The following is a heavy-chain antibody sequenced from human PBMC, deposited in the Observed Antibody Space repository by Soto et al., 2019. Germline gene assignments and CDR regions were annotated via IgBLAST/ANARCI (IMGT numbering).Heavy chain of an antibody. D-gene: IGHD2-15*01. V-gene: IGHV3-23*01. CDR3: AKGEDIVVVVAAHSYYYYGMDV. CDR2: ISGSGGSK. Sequence: GGSLRLSCAASGFTFSSYAMSWVRQAPGKGLEWVSAISGSGGSKYYADSVKGRFTISRDNSKNTLYLQMNSLRAEDTAVYYCAKGEDIVVVVAAHSYYYYGMDVWGQGTTVTVSS. CDR1: GFTFSSYA. J-gene: IGHJ6*02.